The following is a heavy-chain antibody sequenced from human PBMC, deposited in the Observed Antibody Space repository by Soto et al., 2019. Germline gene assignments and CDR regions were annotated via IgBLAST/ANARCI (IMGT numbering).Heavy chain of an antibody. CDR2: INHSGST. J-gene: IGHJ4*02. D-gene: IGHD6-19*01. Sequence: SETLSLTCAVYVGSFSGYYWTWIRQPPGKGLEWIGEINHSGSTNYNPSLKSRVTISVDTSKNQFSLKLTSVTAADTAVYYCARKRSTGWYFDYWGQGTLVTVSS. CDR1: VGSFSGYY. CDR3: ARKRSTGWYFDY. V-gene: IGHV4-34*01.